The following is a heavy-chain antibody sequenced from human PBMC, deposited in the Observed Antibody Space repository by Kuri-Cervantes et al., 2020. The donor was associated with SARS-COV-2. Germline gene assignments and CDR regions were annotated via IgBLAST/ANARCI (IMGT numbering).Heavy chain of an antibody. CDR1: GFTFSSYG. V-gene: IGHV3-30*02. CDR2: IRYDGSNK. CDR3: ANHVDTAMATDY. D-gene: IGHD5-18*01. J-gene: IGHJ4*02. Sequence: GGSLRLSCAASGFTFSSYGMHWVRQAPGKGLEWVAFIRYDGSNKYYADSVKGRFTISRDNSKNTLYLQMNSLRAEDTAVYYCANHVDTAMATDYWGQGTLVTVSS.